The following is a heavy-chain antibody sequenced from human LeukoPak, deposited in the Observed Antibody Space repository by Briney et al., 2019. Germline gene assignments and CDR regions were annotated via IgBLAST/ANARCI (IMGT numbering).Heavy chain of an antibody. Sequence: GRSLRLSCAASGFTFSNYAMHWVRQAPGKGLEWVAVISYDGSNKYYADSVKGRFTISRDNAKNSLYLQMNSLRAEDTALYYCAKEIFPDTAMVTGFDYWGQGTLVTVSS. D-gene: IGHD5-18*01. CDR1: GFTFSNYA. CDR2: ISYDGSNK. J-gene: IGHJ4*02. CDR3: AKEIFPDTAMVTGFDY. V-gene: IGHV3-30-3*01.